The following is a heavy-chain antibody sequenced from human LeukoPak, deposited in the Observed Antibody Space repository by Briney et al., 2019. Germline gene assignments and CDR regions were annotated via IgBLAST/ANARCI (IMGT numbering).Heavy chain of an antibody. CDR2: MNPNRSNT. CDR1: GNTFTSYE. Sequence: SPLRVSCKAPGNTFTSYEINWVRQPTAQGLEWMERMNPNRSNTCYAQKFQGRVSITSNTSISTAYMELSSLRSEDTAVYYCARVRRTVVTRAFDIWGQGTMVTVSS. J-gene: IGHJ3*02. D-gene: IGHD4-23*01. CDR3: ARVRRTVVTRAFDI. V-gene: IGHV1-8*03.